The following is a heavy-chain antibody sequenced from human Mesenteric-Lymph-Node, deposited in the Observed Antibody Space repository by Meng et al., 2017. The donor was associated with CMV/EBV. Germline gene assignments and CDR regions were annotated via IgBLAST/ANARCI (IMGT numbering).Heavy chain of an antibody. CDR3: ARGNVLLWFGEANAWYFDL. D-gene: IGHD3-10*01. CDR2: INHSGST. Sequence: SFSGYYWSWISQPPGKGLEWIGEINHSGSTNYNPSLKSRVTISVDTSKNQFSLKLSSVTAADTAVYYCARGNVLLWFGEANAWYFDLWGRGTLVTVSS. CDR1: SFSGYY. J-gene: IGHJ2*01. V-gene: IGHV4-34*01.